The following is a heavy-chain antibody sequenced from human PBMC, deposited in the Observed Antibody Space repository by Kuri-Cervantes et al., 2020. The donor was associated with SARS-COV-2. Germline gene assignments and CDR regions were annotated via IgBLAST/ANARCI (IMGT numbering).Heavy chain of an antibody. CDR3: AKDKGSGYSYGPATYYYYYGMDV. V-gene: IGHV3-23*01. J-gene: IGHJ6*02. CDR2: ISGSGGST. D-gene: IGHD5-18*01. CDR1: GFTFSSYA. Sequence: GESLKISCAASGFTFSSYAMSWVRQAPGKGLEWVSAISGSGGSTYYADSVKGRFTISRDNSKNTLYLQVNSLRAEDTAVCYCAKDKGSGYSYGPATYYYYYGMDVWGQGTTVTVSS.